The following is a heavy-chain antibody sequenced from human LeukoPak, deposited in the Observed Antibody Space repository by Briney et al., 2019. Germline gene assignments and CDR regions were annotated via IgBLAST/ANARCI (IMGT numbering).Heavy chain of an antibody. V-gene: IGHV4-34*01. CDR3: ARGVETVVRGVTRGYFAY. CDR2: INHSGGT. J-gene: IGHJ4*02. CDR1: GGSFSGYY. D-gene: IGHD3-10*01. Sequence: SETLSLTCAVYGGSFSGYYWSWIRQPPGKGLEWIGEINHSGGTNYNPSLKSRVTISVDTSRNQFSLKLSSVTAADTAVYYGARGVETVVRGVTRGYFAYWGQGTPVTDSS.